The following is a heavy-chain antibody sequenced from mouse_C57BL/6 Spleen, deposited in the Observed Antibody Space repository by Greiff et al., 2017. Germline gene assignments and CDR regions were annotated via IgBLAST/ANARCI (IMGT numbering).Heavy chain of an antibody. CDR2: IYPGAGDT. J-gene: IGHJ3*01. Sequence: VQLVESGPELVKPGASVKISCKASGYAFSGSWMNWVKQRPGKGLEWIGRIYPGAGDTNYNGKFKGKATLTADKSSRTAYMQLSSLPSEDSAVYCCARSGGSSDAFAYWGQGTLVTVSA. CDR1: GYAFSGSW. CDR3: ARSGGSSDAFAY. D-gene: IGHD1-3*01. V-gene: IGHV1-82*01.